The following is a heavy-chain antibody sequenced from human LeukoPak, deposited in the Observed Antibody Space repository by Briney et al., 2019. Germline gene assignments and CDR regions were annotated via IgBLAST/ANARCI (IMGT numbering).Heavy chain of an antibody. D-gene: IGHD3-22*01. V-gene: IGHV4-59*08. J-gene: IGHJ3*02. CDR3: ARGGGRPFYYDSSGYYSDAFDI. CDR1: GGSISSYY. Sequence: SETLSLTCTVSGGSISSYYWSCIRQPPGKGLEWIGYIYYSGSTNYNPSLKSRVTISVDTSKNQFSLKPSSVTAADTAVYYCARGGGRPFYYDSSGYYSDAFDIWGQGTMVTVSS. CDR2: IYYSGST.